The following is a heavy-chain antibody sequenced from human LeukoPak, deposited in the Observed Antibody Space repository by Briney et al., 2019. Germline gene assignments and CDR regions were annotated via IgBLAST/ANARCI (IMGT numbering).Heavy chain of an antibody. D-gene: IGHD6-19*01. CDR1: GDSFSSVTDY. V-gene: IGHV4-39*07. CDR2: GDYSGGT. CDR3: AGERGEEYSSGWYKRNYFDN. Sequence: SETLSLTCTVSGDSFSSVTDYWAWIRQPPGKGLEWIASGDYSGGTYYNPSLESRVAISADMSKNQFSLKLASVTGADTAVYYCAGERGEEYSSGWYKRNYFDNWGQGIRVTVSS. J-gene: IGHJ4*02.